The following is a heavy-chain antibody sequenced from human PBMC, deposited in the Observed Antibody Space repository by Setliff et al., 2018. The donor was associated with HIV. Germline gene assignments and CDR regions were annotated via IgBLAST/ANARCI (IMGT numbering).Heavy chain of an antibody. V-gene: IGHV3-7*03. CDR1: GFTLSSYW. CDR2: IKQDGSEK. D-gene: IGHD3-3*01. J-gene: IGHJ4*02. Sequence: PGGSLRLSCAASGFTLSSYWMNWVRQAPGKGLEWVANIKQDGSEKYYVDSVKGRFTISRDNAKNSLYLQMNSLRAEDTAVYYCARLKVDTIFGVVITNPFDYWGQGTLVTVSS. CDR3: ARLKVDTIFGVVITNPFDY.